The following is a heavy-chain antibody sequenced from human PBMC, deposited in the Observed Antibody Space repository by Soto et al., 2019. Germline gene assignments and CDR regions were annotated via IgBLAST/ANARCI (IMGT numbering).Heavy chain of an antibody. CDR2: IWYDGSNK. Sequence: QVQLVESGGGVVQPGRSLRLSCAASGFTFSSYGMHWVRQAPGKGLEWVAVIWYDGSNKYYADSVKGRFTISRDNSKNTLYLQMNSLRAEDTAVYYCARDPGGLSCGPTGYYVNWFDPWGQGTLVTVSS. CDR1: GFTFSSYG. D-gene: IGHD3-9*01. J-gene: IGHJ5*02. CDR3: ARDPGGLSCGPTGYYVNWFDP. V-gene: IGHV3-33*01.